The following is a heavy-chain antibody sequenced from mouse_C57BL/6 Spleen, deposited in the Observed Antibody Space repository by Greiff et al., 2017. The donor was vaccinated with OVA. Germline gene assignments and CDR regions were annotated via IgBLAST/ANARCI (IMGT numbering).Heavy chain of an antibody. V-gene: IGHV1-62-2*01. Sequence: VHLVESGAELVKPGASVKLSCKASGYTFTEYTIHWVKQRSGQGLEWIGWFYPGSGSIKYNEKFKDKATLTADKSSSTVYMELSRLTSEDSAVYFCARQGDGYYAMDYWGQGTSVTVSS. CDR2: FYPGSGSI. CDR3: ARQGDGYYAMDY. J-gene: IGHJ4*01. CDR1: GYTFTEYT.